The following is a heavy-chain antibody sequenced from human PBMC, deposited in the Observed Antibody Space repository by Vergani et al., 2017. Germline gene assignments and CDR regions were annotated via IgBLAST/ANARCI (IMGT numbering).Heavy chain of an antibody. CDR2: ISGKNDDV. CDR1: GITSSIYS. CDR3: VRDVRVSRT. J-gene: IGHJ3*01. V-gene: IGHV3-21*01. Sequence: EVQMVESGGGLVKPGGTLRLSCVASGITSSIYSMTWVRKAPGKGLEWVSSISGKNDDVYYADSVKASFTISIDYAKNYLYLDMSSLRAEDTAVYYCVRDVRVSRTWGQGTVVAVSS.